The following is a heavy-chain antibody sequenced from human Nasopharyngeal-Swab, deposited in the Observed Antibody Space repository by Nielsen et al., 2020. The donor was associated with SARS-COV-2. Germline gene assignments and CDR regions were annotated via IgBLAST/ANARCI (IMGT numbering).Heavy chain of an antibody. J-gene: IGHJ4*02. CDR1: GFTFISFG. Sequence: GESLKISCAASGFTFISFGMNWVRQAPGKGLEWVSSISSSSSYIYYADSVKGRFTISRDNAKNSLYLQMNSLRAEDTAVYYCARGLSVVVGRRDYFDYWGQGTLVTVSP. D-gene: IGHD2-21*01. V-gene: IGHV3-21*01. CDR2: ISSSSSYI. CDR3: ARGLSVVVGRRDYFDY.